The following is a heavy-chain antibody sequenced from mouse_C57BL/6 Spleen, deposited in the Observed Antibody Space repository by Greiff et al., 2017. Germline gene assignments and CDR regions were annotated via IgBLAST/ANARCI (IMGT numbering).Heavy chain of an antibody. CDR3: ARATTVVAEYWYFDV. D-gene: IGHD1-1*01. Sequence: EVKVEESGGGLVQPGGSLKLSCAASGFTFSDYGMAWVRQAPRKGPEWVAFISNLAYSIYYADTVTGRFTISRENAKNTLYLEMSSLRSEDTAMYYCARATTVVAEYWYFDVWGTGTTVTVSS. V-gene: IGHV5-15*04. CDR2: ISNLAYSI. J-gene: IGHJ1*03. CDR1: GFTFSDYG.